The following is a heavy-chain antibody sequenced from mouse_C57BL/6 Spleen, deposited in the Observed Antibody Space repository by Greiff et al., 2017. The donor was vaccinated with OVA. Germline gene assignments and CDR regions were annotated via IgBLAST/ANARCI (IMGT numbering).Heavy chain of an antibody. V-gene: IGHV3-6*01. D-gene: IGHD2-4*01. CDR1: GYSITSGYY. Sequence: EVQLQQSGPGLVKPSQSLSLTCSVTGYSITSGYYWNWIRQFPGNKLEWMGYISYGGSNNYNPSLKNRISITRDTSKNQFFLKLNSVTTENTATYYCARGSYDYTHYWGQGTTLTVSS. CDR3: ARGSYDYTHY. J-gene: IGHJ2*01. CDR2: ISYGGSN.